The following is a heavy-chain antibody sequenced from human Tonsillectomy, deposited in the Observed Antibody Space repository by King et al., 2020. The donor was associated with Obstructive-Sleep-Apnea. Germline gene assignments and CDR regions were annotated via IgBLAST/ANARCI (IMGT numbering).Heavy chain of an antibody. CDR2: IYYSGST. J-gene: IGHJ2*01. CDR3: ARRYYNILTGPDWYFDL. D-gene: IGHD3-9*01. V-gene: IGHV4-39*07. Sequence: LQLQESGPGLVKPSETLSLNCTVSGGSISSGSYYWGWIRQPPGKGLEWIGSIYYSGSTYYNPSLKSRVTISVDTSKNPFSLKLSSVTAADTAVYYCARRYYNILTGPDWYFDLWGRGTLVVVSS. CDR1: GGSISSGSYY.